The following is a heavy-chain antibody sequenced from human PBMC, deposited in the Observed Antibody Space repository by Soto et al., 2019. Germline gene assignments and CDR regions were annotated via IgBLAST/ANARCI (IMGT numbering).Heavy chain of an antibody. D-gene: IGHD6-13*01. CDR2: IYYSGST. CDR3: ARRQSSSWYGL. V-gene: IGHV4-39*01. Sequence: SETLSLTCTVSGGSISSSSYYWGWIRQLPGKGLEWIGSIYYSGSTYYNPSLKSRVTISVDTSKNQFSLKLSSVTAADTAVYYCARRQSSSWYGLWGQGTLVTVSS. CDR1: GGSISSSSYY. J-gene: IGHJ4*02.